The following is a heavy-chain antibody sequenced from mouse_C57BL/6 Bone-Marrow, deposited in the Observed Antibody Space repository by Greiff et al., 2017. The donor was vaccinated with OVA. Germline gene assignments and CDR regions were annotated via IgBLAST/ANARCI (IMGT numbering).Heavy chain of an antibody. J-gene: IGHJ2*01. CDR3: AISSTVVATDFDY. CDR1: GYTFTSYW. Sequence: VKLQQPGAELVKPGASVKVSCKASGYTFTSYWMHWVKQRPGQGLEWIGRIHPSDSDTNYNQKFKGKATLTVDKSSSTAYMQLSSLTSEDSAVYYCAISSTVVATDFDYWGQGTTLTVSS. CDR2: IHPSDSDT. V-gene: IGHV1-74*01. D-gene: IGHD1-1*01.